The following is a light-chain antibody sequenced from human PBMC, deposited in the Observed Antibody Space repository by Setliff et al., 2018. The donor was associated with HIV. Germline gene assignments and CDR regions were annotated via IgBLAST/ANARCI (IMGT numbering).Light chain of an antibody. Sequence: QSVLIQPPSVSGSPGQSVTISCTGSSSDVGSYDNVSWYQQHPGTVPRPMIYSVNTQPSGVPDRFSGSKSGTTASVTISGLQAEDEADYWCCSYTSTGTPYGFGSGTKV. CDR3: CSYTSTGTPYG. J-gene: IGLJ1*01. CDR1: SSDVGSYDN. CDR2: SVN. V-gene: IGLV2-18*02.